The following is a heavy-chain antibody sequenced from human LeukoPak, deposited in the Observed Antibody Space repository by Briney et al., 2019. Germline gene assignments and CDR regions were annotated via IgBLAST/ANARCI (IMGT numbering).Heavy chain of an antibody. CDR3: ARARPRYSYAYYFDY. CDR1: GGSISSSSYY. CDR2: IYYSGST. Sequence: SETLSLTCTVSGGSISSSSYYWGWIRQPPGKGLEWIGSIYYSGSTYYNPSLKSRVTISVDTSKNQFSLKLSSVTAADTAVYYCARARPRYSYAYYFDYWGQGTLVTVSS. J-gene: IGHJ4*02. V-gene: IGHV4-39*07. D-gene: IGHD5-18*01.